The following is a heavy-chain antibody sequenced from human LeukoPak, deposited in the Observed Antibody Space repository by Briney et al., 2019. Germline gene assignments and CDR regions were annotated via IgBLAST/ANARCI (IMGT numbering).Heavy chain of an antibody. J-gene: IGHJ3*02. D-gene: IGHD3-10*01. CDR2: IHHSGST. Sequence: SETLSLTCTVSGGSISSYYWSWIRQAPGKGLEWIGYIHHSGSTNDNPSLKSRVTMSVDTSKNQFSLKLSSVTAADTAVYFCARVGSWAFDMWGQGTMVTVSS. V-gene: IGHV4-59*01. CDR1: GGSISSYY. CDR3: ARVGSWAFDM.